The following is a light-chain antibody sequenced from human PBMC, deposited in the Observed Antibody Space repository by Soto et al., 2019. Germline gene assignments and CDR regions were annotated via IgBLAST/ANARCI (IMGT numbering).Light chain of an antibody. Sequence: QSELTQPPSASGTPGQRVTISCSGDSSNIGSNYVYWYQQLPGTAPKLLIYRNNQRPSGVPDRFSGSKSDTSASLAISGLRSEDEADYYWSTWPASPNGPVIFGGGTKLTVL. CDR1: SSNIGSNY. CDR3: STWPASPNGPVI. CDR2: RNN. V-gene: IGLV1-47*01. J-gene: IGLJ2*01.